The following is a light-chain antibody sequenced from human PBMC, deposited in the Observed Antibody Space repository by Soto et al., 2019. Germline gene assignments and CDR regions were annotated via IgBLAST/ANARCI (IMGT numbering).Light chain of an antibody. Sequence: IQLTQSPSTLSGSVGNRVDISCRASQTISSWLAWYQQKTGKAPKILIYKASTLKSGVPSRFRGSGSGTEFTLTISSLQPDDFTTYYCQHYNSYSEAFGQGTKVDIK. J-gene: IGKJ1*01. CDR1: QTISSW. CDR2: KAS. CDR3: QHYNSYSEA. V-gene: IGKV1-5*03.